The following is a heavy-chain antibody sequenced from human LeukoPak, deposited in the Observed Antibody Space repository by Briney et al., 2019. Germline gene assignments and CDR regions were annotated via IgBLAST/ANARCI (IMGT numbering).Heavy chain of an antibody. V-gene: IGHV3-30*18. CDR3: ANGYYYGSGSYYKEAFDI. D-gene: IGHD3-10*01. J-gene: IGHJ3*02. CDR1: GFXFSNYG. Sequence: GGSLRLSCAASGFXFSNYGIHWVRQAPGKGLEWVVSISYDGSNKYYADSVKGRFTISRDNSKNTLYLQMNSLRAEDTAVYYCANGYYYGSGSYYKEAFDIWGQGTTVTVSS. CDR2: ISYDGSNK.